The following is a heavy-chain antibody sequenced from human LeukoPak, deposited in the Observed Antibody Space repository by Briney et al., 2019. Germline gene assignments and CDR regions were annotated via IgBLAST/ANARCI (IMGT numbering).Heavy chain of an antibody. Sequence: GGSLRLSCEASGFALRKYAMSWVRRAPGKGLEWVSSVKSLGDTHYADSVKGRSTISRDNSEDTVYLQMNSLRVEDTAIYFCARCMVLRQGWCNWFDPWGQGTLVTVSS. CDR1: GFALRKYA. V-gene: IGHV3-23*01. J-gene: IGHJ5*02. CDR3: ARCMVLRQGWCNWFDP. CDR2: VKSLGDT. D-gene: IGHD2-8*01.